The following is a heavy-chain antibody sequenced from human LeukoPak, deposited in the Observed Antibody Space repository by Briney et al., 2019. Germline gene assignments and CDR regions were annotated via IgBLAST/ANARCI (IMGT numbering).Heavy chain of an antibody. CDR3: TRDRGTYNWLDP. V-gene: IGHV3-73*01. Sequence: GGSLRLSCAASGFPISTNYMSWVRQASGKGLEWVGLIDRPAKSYATAYGASVGGRFTISRDDSKNTAYLQMDSLKTEDTALYYCTRDRGTYNWLDPWGQGTLVTVSS. CDR2: IDRPAKSYAT. J-gene: IGHJ5*02. CDR1: GFPISTNY. D-gene: IGHD1-26*01.